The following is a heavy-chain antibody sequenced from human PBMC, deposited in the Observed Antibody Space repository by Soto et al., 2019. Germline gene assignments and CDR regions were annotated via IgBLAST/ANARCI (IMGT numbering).Heavy chain of an antibody. J-gene: IGHJ3*02. Sequence: QVHLVESGGGVVQPGRSLRLSCAASGFSFSSYDMHWVRQAPGKGLEWVAMISYDGSDKYFSDSVKGRLTISRDNSKNKVSLEMNSLRTKDTDAYYRAQGVPTPTQHALDIRGQGTMVTVSS. CDR1: GFSFSSYD. CDR2: ISYDGSDK. V-gene: IGHV3-30*18. CDR3: AQGVPTPTQHALDI.